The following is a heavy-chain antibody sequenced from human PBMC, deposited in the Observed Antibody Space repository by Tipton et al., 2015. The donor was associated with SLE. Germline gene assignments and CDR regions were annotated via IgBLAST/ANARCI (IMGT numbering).Heavy chain of an antibody. V-gene: IGHV4-4*07. D-gene: IGHD5-24*01. CDR2: VSISGNT. CDR1: GDSFSSYY. Sequence: TLSLTCTVSGDSFSSYYWSWIRQPAGQGLEWIGRVSISGNTNYNPSLKSRVTMSLDTSKNQLSLELTSVTAADTAVYYCAREALYLSTIPDAFHFWGQGTSVTVSS. CDR3: AREALYLSTIPDAFHF. J-gene: IGHJ3*01.